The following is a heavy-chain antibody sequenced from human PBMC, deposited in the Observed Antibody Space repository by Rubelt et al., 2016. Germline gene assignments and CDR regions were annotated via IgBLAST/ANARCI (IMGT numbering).Heavy chain of an antibody. Sequence: QVQLVQSGAEVKKPGSSVKVSCKASGGTFSSYAISWVRQAPGQGLEWMGGIIPIFGTANYEQKFQGRVTITADESTSTAYMELGSLRSEETAVYYCARGDATVPRSYWYFDLWGRGTLVTVSS. V-gene: IGHV1-69*01. CDR1: GGTFSSYA. CDR3: ARGDATVPRSYWYFDL. D-gene: IGHD4-17*01. CDR2: IIPIFGTA. J-gene: IGHJ2*01.